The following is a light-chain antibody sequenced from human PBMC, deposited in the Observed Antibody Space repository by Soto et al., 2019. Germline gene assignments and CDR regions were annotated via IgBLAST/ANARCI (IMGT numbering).Light chain of an antibody. CDR1: QSLNRD. V-gene: IGKV3-15*01. J-gene: IGKJ1*01. CDR2: GAS. CDR3: QQYNNWPGT. Sequence: IVMTQSPATLSMSPGERATLSCRASQSLNRDLAWYQQKPGQSPRLLIFGASVRATGIPARFSGSGSGTEFTLTIGSLQSEDCALYYCQQYNNWPGTFGQGTGGYQ.